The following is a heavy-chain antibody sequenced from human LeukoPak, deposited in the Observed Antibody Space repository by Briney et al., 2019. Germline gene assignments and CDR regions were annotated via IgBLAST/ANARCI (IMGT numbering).Heavy chain of an antibody. V-gene: IGHV3-23*01. CDR1: GFTFSSYA. Sequence: GGSLRLSCAASGFTFSSYAISWVRQAPGKGLEWVSAISGSGGSTYYADSVKGRFTISRDNSKNTLYLQMNSLRAEDTAVYYCAKDQAIPRFVDWGQGTLVTVSS. CDR3: AKDQAIPRFVD. CDR2: ISGSGGST. D-gene: IGHD3-3*01. J-gene: IGHJ4*02.